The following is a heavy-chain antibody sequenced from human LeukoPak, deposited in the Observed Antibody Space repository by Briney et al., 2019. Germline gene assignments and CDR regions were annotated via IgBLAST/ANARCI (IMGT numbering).Heavy chain of an antibody. V-gene: IGHV7-4-1*02. Sequence: ASVKVSCKASGYTFTSYAMNWVRQAPGQGLEWMGWINTNTGNPTYAQGFTGRFVFSLDTSVSTAYLQISSLKAEDTAVYYCARAPVLEWLLYTYYYYYYMDVWGKGTTVTVSS. J-gene: IGHJ6*03. CDR2: INTNTGNP. D-gene: IGHD3-3*01. CDR3: ARAPVLEWLLYTYYYYYYMDV. CDR1: GYTFTSYA.